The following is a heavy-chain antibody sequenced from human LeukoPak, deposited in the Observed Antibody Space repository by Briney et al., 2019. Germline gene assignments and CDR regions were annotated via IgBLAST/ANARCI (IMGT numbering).Heavy chain of an antibody. V-gene: IGHV1-46*01. CDR1: GYTLTSYY. D-gene: IGHD3-16*02. Sequence: ASVKVSCKASGYTLTSYYMHWVRQAPGQGLEWVGIINPSGGSTSYAQKFQGRVTMTRDTSTSTVYMELSSLRSEDTAVYYCARAYDYVWGSYRPFDYWGQGTLVTVSS. J-gene: IGHJ4*02. CDR3: ARAYDYVWGSYRPFDY. CDR2: INPSGGST.